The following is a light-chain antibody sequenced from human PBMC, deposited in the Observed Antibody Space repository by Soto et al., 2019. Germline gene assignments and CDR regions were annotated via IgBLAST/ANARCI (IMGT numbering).Light chain of an antibody. CDR3: QQGYSNPRT. CDR2: AAS. J-gene: IGKJ2*02. CDR1: QSISTY. Sequence: DIQMTQSPSSLSASVGDRVTITCRASQSISTYLNWYQQIPGKAPKLLIYAASTLQSGVPSRFSGGGSGTDFTLTISSLQPDDCATYFCQQGYSNPRTFGQGTKLEIK. V-gene: IGKV1-39*01.